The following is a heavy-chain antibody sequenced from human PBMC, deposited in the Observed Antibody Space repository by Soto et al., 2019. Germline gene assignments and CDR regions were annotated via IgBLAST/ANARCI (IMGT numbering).Heavy chain of an antibody. Sequence: SETLSLTCAVYGGSFSGYYWSWIRQPPGKGLEWIGVINHSGSTNYNPSLKSRVTISVDTSKNQFSLKLSSVTAADTAVYYCARGQYDFWSGRGNWFDPWGQGTLVTVSS. CDR3: ARGQYDFWSGRGNWFDP. CDR2: INHSGST. D-gene: IGHD3-3*01. CDR1: GGSFSGYY. V-gene: IGHV4-34*01. J-gene: IGHJ5*02.